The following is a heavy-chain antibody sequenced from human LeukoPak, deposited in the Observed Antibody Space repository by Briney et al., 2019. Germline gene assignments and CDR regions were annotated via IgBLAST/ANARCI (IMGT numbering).Heavy chain of an antibody. D-gene: IGHD4-17*01. CDR2: VYAADSDT. CDR1: GYNFSTYW. J-gene: IGHJ3*02. CDR3: ARGNPYGDYVVHAFDI. V-gene: IGHV5-51*01. Sequence: GESLKISCKGSGYNFSTYWIGWVRQMPGKGLEWMGIVYAADSDTRYSPSFQGQVTISADKSISTAYLQWSSLKASDTAMYYCARGNPYGDYVVHAFDIWGQGTMVTVSS.